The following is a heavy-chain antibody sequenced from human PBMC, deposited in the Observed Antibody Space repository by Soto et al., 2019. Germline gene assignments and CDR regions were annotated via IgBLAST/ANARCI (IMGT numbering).Heavy chain of an antibody. D-gene: IGHD3-10*01. J-gene: IGHJ6*02. CDR2: IDPSDSYT. Sequence: GESLKISCKGSGYSFTSYWISWVRQMPGKGLEWMGRIDPSDSYTNYSPSFQGHVTISADKSISTAYLQWSSLKASDTAMYYCARYGSVGYYYYGMDVWGQGTTVTVSS. V-gene: IGHV5-10-1*01. CDR1: GYSFTSYW. CDR3: ARYGSVGYYYYGMDV.